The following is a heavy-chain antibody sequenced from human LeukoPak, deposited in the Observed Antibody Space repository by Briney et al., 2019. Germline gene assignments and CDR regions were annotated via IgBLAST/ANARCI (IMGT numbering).Heavy chain of an antibody. CDR2: IIPILGIA. D-gene: IGHD5-18*01. V-gene: IGHV1-69*04. CDR3: ARERVEDTAMVTPLFDC. Sequence: EASVKVSCKASGGTFSSYAISWVRQAPGQGLEWMGRIIPILGIANYAQKFQGRVTITADKSTSTAYMELSSLRSEDTAVYYCARERVEDTAMVTPLFDCWGQGTLVTVSS. CDR1: GGTFSSYA. J-gene: IGHJ4*02.